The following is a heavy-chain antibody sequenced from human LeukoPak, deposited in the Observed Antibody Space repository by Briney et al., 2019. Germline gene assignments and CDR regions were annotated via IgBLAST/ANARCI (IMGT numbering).Heavy chain of an antibody. D-gene: IGHD4-11*01. Sequence: ASVKVSCKASGYTFTDYYIHWVRQAPGQGLEWMGWINPNSGGTNYAQKFQGRVTMTRDTSISTAYMELSRLRSDDTAVYYCARDRNYGPYGRWFDPWGQGTLVTVSS. CDR2: INPNSGGT. CDR3: ARDRNYGPYGRWFDP. CDR1: GYTFTDYY. J-gene: IGHJ5*02. V-gene: IGHV1-2*02.